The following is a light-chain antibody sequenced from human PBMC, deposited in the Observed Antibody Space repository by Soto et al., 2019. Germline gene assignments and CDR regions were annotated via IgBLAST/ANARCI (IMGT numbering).Light chain of an antibody. Sequence: EVMLSQSPGTLSLSQWESATLSWRASQSLSSSYLAWHQQKPGQAPRLVIDGAFSRATGIPDRFSGSGSGTDFTLTISRLEPEDFAVYYCQQYGSLITFGQGTRLEIK. CDR1: QSLSSSY. CDR2: GAF. J-gene: IGKJ5*01. CDR3: QQYGSLIT. V-gene: IGKV3-20*01.